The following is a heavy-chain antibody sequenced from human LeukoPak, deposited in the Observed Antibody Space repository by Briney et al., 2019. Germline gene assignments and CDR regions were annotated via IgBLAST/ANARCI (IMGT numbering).Heavy chain of an antibody. J-gene: IGHJ6*03. Sequence: QPGGSLRLSCAASGFTFSCYAMLWVRQAPGKGLEGVAFIQYDGRNKFCADSVKGRFTVSRDNSKNTLYLQMNSLRVEDTAIYYCAKDKNDSGDYSSMDVWGKGTTVTVSS. V-gene: IGHV3-30*02. CDR3: AKDKNDSGDYSSMDV. CDR2: IQYDGRNK. D-gene: IGHD4-17*01. CDR1: GFTFSCYA.